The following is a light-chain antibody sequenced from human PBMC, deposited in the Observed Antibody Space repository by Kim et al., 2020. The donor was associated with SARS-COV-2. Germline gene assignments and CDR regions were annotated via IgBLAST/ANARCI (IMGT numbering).Light chain of an antibody. V-gene: IGLV1-44*01. CDR1: ISNIGSNV. CDR3: AAWDDSLKGSV. J-gene: IGLJ3*02. Sequence: GQRVTISCSGSISNIGSNVVNWYQQLPGTAPKLLMYSNDYRPSGVPHRFSGSKSGTSASLAISGLQSEDEADYYCAAWDDSLKGSVFGGGTQLTVL. CDR2: SND.